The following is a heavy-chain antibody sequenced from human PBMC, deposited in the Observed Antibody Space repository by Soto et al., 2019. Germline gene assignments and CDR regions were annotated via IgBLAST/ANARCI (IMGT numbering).Heavy chain of an antibody. CDR2: ISGSGGST. D-gene: IGHD6-19*01. CDR3: ARSYSSGWEFDY. J-gene: IGHJ4*02. CDR1: GFTFSSYA. Sequence: GGSLRLSCAASGFTFSSYAMSWVRQAPGKGLEWVSAISGSGGSTYYADSVKGRFTISRDNAQNSLSLKLNSLRVEDTAVYYCARSYSSGWEFDYWGQGTQVTAPQ. V-gene: IGHV3-23*01.